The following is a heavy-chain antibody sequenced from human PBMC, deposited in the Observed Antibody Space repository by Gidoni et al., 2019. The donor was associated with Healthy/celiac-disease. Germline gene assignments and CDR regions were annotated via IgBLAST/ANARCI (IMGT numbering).Heavy chain of an antibody. D-gene: IGHD3-3*01. CDR3: ARGGRKFGFWSGQGAFDI. V-gene: IGHV4-34*01. J-gene: IGHJ3*02. CDR1: GGSFRGYY. Sequence: QVQLQQWGAGLLKPSEPLSLTCAVYGGSFRGYYWSWIRQPPGKGLEWIGEINHSGSTNYNPSLKSRVTISVDTSKNQFSLKLSSVTAADTAVYYCARGGRKFGFWSGQGAFDIWGQGTMVTVSS. CDR2: INHSGST.